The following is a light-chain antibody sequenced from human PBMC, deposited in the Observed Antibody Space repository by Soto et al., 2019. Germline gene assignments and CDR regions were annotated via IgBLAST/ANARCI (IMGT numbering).Light chain of an antibody. CDR2: GAS. Sequence: EIVLTQSPGTLSLSPGERATLSCRASQSVSSSYLAWYQQKPGQAPRLLIYGASSRATGIPDRFSGSGSGTDFTLTISRLEPEYFAVYYCQQYCSSPRYTFGQGTKLEIK. CDR1: QSVSSSY. CDR3: QQYCSSPRYT. J-gene: IGKJ2*01. V-gene: IGKV3-20*01.